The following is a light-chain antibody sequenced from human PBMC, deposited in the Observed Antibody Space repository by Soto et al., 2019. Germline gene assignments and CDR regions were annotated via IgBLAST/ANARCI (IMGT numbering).Light chain of an antibody. CDR2: DAS. CDR1: QSVSSY. J-gene: IGKJ1*01. Sequence: EIVLTQSPATLSLSPGERDTISCRASQSVSSYLAWYQQKPGQAPRLLIYDASIRATGIPARFSGSGSGTDFTLTINSLEPKDFAVYYCQQRSNWPPWTFGQGTKVEIK. V-gene: IGKV3-11*01. CDR3: QQRSNWPPWT.